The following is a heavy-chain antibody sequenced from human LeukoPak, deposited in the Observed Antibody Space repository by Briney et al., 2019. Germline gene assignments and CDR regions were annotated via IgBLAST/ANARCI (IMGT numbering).Heavy chain of an antibody. J-gene: IGHJ4*02. CDR3: ARGTYGSGSYYYTSNLDY. CDR2: ISYDGGNK. CDR1: GFTFSSFG. V-gene: IGHV3-30*03. Sequence: GRSLRLSCAASGFTFSSFGMHWVRQAPGKGLEWLAVISYDGGNKYYADSVKGRFTISRDSSKNTLFLQMNSLRAEDTAVYYCARGTYGSGSYYYTSNLDYWGQGTLVTVSS. D-gene: IGHD3-10*01.